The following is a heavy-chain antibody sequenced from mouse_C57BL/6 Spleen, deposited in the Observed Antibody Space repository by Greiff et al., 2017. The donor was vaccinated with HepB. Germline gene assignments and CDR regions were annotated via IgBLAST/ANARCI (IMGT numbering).Heavy chain of an antibody. D-gene: IGHD1-1*01. J-gene: IGHJ2*01. Sequence: EVKLVESGGGLVQPKGSLKLSCAASGFSFNTYAMNWVRQAPGKGLEWVARIRSKSNNYATYYPDSVKDRFTISRADSESMLYLQMKNLNTEDTAMYYCVRQIYCSNYFDYWGQGTTLTVSS. CDR2: IRSKSNNYAT. V-gene: IGHV10-1*01. CDR3: VRQIYCSNYFDY. CDR1: GFSFNTYA.